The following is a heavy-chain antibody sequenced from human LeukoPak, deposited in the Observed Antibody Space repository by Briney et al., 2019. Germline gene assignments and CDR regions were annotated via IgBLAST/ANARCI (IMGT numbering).Heavy chain of an antibody. V-gene: IGHV3-30*18. CDR2: ITFDGSSK. D-gene: IGHD2-21*02. Sequence: GGSLRLSCAASGFTFTSYGMHWVRQAPGKGLEWVALITFDGSSKYYADSVKGRFTISRDNSKNTLYLEMNSLRGEDTAVYYCAKDGSAGYCGGDCYGDYWGQGTLVTVSS. CDR3: AKDGSAGYCGGDCYGDY. J-gene: IGHJ4*02. CDR1: GFTFTSYG.